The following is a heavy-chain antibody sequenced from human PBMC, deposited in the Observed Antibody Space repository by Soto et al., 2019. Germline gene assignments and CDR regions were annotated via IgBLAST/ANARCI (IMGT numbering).Heavy chain of an antibody. V-gene: IGHV5-51*01. CDR3: GRRSTASMAGMDV. CDR2: IYPGDSDT. J-gene: IGHJ6*02. Sequence: GESLKISCKGSGYTFTAYWIGWVRQMPGKGLEWMGIIYPGDSDTRYSPSFQGQVTISADKSICSAYLQWSSLKASDTAIYYCGRRSTASMAGMDVWGQGTTVTVSS. D-gene: IGHD2-21*02. CDR1: GYTFTAYW.